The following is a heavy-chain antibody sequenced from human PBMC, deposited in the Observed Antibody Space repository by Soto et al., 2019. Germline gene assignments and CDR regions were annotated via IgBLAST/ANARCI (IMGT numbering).Heavy chain of an antibody. Sequence: SVKVSCKASGFTFTSSAVQWVRQARGQRLEWIGWIVVGSGNTNYAQKFQERVTITRDMSTSTAYTELSSLRSEDTAVYYCAADVVTHYGMDVWGQGTTVTVSS. V-gene: IGHV1-58*01. D-gene: IGHD3-16*02. CDR2: IVVGSGNT. J-gene: IGHJ6*02. CDR1: GFTFTSSA. CDR3: AADVVTHYGMDV.